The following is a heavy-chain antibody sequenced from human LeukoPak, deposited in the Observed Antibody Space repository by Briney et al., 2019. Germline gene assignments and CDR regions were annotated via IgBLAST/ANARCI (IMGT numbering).Heavy chain of an antibody. Sequence: GGSLTLSCAVSGFTFRSYDMHWVRQAPGEGLEWVEVISYDGSNKYFGDYVKGRYTISRDNSNNTLYLQMASLRAEDTAIYYCAKAVTSDYHSPYYNSDMDVWGKGTTVTVSS. CDR1: GFTFRSYD. CDR2: ISYDGSNK. V-gene: IGHV3-30*18. CDR3: AKAVTSDYHSPYYNSDMDV. J-gene: IGHJ6*03. D-gene: IGHD3-10*01.